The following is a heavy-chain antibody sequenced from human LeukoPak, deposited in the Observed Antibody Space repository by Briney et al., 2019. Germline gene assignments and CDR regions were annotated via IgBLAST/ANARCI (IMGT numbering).Heavy chain of an antibody. CDR1: GASISSSNW. J-gene: IGHJ4*02. CDR3: AGLTVTTYYFDY. CDR2: IYHSGST. V-gene: IGHV4-4*02. Sequence: PSETLSLTCAVSGASISSSNWWTWVRQPPGKGLEWIGEIYHSGSTNYNPSLKSRVTISVDKSKNQFSLKLSSVTAADTAVYYCAGLTVTTYYFDYWGQGTLVTVSS. D-gene: IGHD4-17*01.